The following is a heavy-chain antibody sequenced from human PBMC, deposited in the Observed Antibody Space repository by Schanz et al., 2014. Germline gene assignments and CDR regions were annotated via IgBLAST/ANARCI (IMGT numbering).Heavy chain of an antibody. V-gene: IGHV1-2*02. CDR1: GYSFSDYF. CDR2: LNPDSGET. CDR3: ARGGVLVPPPGTVKKGNDY. J-gene: IGHJ4*02. Sequence: QVQLVQSGAEVKKPGASVKVSCKTSGYSFSDYFIHWVRQAPGQGLEWMGWLNPDSGETLYAQRFQGRFTLTRDTSIRTAYMDLRSLLSDDAAVYFCARGGVLVPPPGTVKKGNDYWGQGTLVTVSS. D-gene: IGHD3-10*01.